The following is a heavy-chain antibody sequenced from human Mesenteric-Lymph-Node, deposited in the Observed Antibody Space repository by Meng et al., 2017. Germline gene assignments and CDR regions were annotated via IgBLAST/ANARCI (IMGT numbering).Heavy chain of an antibody. D-gene: IGHD1-26*01. J-gene: IGHJ4*02. Sequence: QVPLQQWVVGRLKPSATLSLTCAVYGVSFSGYYWSWIRQPPGKGLEWIGEINHSGSINYHPSLKSRVTISVDTSKNQFSLKVNSVTAADTAVYYCARGKQDAWELLAYWGQGALVTVSS. CDR1: GVSFSGYY. CDR3: ARGKQDAWELLAY. CDR2: INHSGSI. V-gene: IGHV4-34*01.